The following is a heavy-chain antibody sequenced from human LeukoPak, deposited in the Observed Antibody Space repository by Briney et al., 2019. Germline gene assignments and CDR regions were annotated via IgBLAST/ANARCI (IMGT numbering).Heavy chain of an antibody. V-gene: IGHV3-33*01. J-gene: IGHJ4*02. Sequence: GGSLRLSCAASGFXFSSYGMHWVRQAPGKGPEWVAVIWYDGSNKYYADSVKGRFTISRDNSKNTLYLQMNSLRAEDTAVYYCARDHTMVRGVIPPDYWGQGTLVTVSS. D-gene: IGHD3-10*01. CDR2: IWYDGSNK. CDR1: GFXFSSYG. CDR3: ARDHTMVRGVIPPDY.